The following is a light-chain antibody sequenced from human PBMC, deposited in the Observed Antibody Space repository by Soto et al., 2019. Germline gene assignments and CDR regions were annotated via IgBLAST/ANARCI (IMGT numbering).Light chain of an antibody. V-gene: IGKV3-11*01. Sequence: EIVVTQSPATLSLSPGERATLSCRARQSISSYLAWYQQKPGQAPRLLIYDASNRATGIPARFSGSGSGTDFTLTISSLEPEDFAVYYCQQRSTWPLTFGGGTKVEIK. J-gene: IGKJ4*01. CDR1: QSISSY. CDR3: QQRSTWPLT. CDR2: DAS.